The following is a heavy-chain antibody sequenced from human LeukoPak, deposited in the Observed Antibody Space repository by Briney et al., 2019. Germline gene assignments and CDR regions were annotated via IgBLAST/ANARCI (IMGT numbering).Heavy chain of an antibody. V-gene: IGHV7-4-1*02. CDR2: INTNTGNP. CDR1: GYTFTSYA. CDR3: ARIAAAAVLDAFDI. Sequence: EASVKVSCKASGYTFTSYAMNWVRQAPGQGLEWMGWINTNTGNPTYAQGLTGRFVFSLDTSVSTAYLQISSLKAEDTAVYYCARIAAAAVLDAFDIWGQGTMVTVPS. D-gene: IGHD6-13*01. J-gene: IGHJ3*02.